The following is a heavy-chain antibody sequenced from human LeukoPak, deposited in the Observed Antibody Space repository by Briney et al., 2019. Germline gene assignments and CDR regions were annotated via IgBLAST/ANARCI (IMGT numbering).Heavy chain of an antibody. V-gene: IGHV3-9*01. Sequence: PGRSLRLSCAASGFTFDDYAMHWVRQAPGKGLEWVSGISWNSGSIGYADSVKGRFTISRDNAKNSLYLQMNSLRAEDTAVYYCAKGSVTTFGAADYWGQGTLVTVSS. CDR2: ISWNSGSI. D-gene: IGHD4-17*01. CDR3: AKGSVTTFGAADY. CDR1: GFTFDDYA. J-gene: IGHJ4*02.